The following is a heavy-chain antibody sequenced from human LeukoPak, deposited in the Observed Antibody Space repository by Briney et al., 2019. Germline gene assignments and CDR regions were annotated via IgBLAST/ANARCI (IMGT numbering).Heavy chain of an antibody. CDR2: FSASGGST. CDR1: GFTFSSYA. J-gene: IGHJ4*02. V-gene: IGHV3-23*01. D-gene: IGHD1-26*01. Sequence: GGSLRLSCAASGFTFSSYAMSWVRQAPGKGLEWVSGFSASGGSTYYADSVKGRFTISRDNSKNTLYLQMNSLRAEDTAVYYCAKGNSGSYLMHFDYWGLGTLVTVSS. CDR3: AKGNSGSYLMHFDY.